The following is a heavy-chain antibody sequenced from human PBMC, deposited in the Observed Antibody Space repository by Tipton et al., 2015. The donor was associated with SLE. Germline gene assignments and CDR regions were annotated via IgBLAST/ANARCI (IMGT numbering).Heavy chain of an antibody. CDR2: INWNGGNT. Sequence: SLRLSCAASGFTFDDYGMSWVRQAPGKGLEWVSGINWNGGNTGYADSVKGRFTISRDNAKNSLYLQMNSLRVEDTALYYCARAGYFYDSSGPYWFDPWGQGTLVTVSS. CDR3: ARAGYFYDSSGPYWFDP. D-gene: IGHD3-22*01. CDR1: GFTFDDYG. J-gene: IGHJ5*02. V-gene: IGHV3-20*04.